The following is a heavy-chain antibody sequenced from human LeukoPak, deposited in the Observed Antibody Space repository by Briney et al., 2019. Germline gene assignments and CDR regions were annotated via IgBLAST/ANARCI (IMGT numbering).Heavy chain of an antibody. D-gene: IGHD5-12*01. CDR2: ISSSSSYI. V-gene: IGHV3-21*01. J-gene: IGHJ6*03. CDR1: GFTFSSYS. CDR3: AKDGKVATIYYYYYMDV. Sequence: GGSLRLSCAASGFTFSSYSMNWVRQAPGKGLEWVSSISSSSSYIYYADSAKGRFTISRDNAKNSLYLQMNSLRAEDTAVYYCAKDGKVATIYYYYYMDVWGKGTTVTISS.